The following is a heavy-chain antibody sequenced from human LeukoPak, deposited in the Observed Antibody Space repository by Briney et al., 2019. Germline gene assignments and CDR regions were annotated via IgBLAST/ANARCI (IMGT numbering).Heavy chain of an antibody. V-gene: IGHV3-30*04. D-gene: IGHD3-22*01. CDR3: TTYYYDSSGYYYVYDV. CDR2: ISLDGSNK. Sequence: GGSLRLSCAASGFTFSSYAMHWVRQAPGKGLEWVTVISLDGSNKYYADSVKGRFTISRDNSKNTLYLQMNSLRAEDTALYYCTTYYYDSSGYYYVYDVWGKGTTVTVSS. CDR1: GFTFSSYA. J-gene: IGHJ6*04.